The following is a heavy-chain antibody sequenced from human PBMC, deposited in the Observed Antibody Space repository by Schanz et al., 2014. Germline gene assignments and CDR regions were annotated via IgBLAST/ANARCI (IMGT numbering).Heavy chain of an antibody. Sequence: QVQLVQSGSELKKPGASVKVSCKTSGYTFSDYGITWVRQAPGQGLEWLGWMNPNSGNPGFAQKFRGRVTMTRNTSMSTAYIELHILTSEDTAVYYCARGRTFDYWGQGTLVTVSS. V-gene: IGHV1-8*02. CDR2: MNPNSGNP. CDR1: GYTFSDYG. CDR3: ARGRTFDY. J-gene: IGHJ4*02.